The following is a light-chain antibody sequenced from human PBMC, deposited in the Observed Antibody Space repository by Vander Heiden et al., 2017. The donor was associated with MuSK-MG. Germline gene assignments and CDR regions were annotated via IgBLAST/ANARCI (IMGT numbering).Light chain of an antibody. CDR2: GAS. J-gene: IGKJ2*01. V-gene: IGKV3-20*01. CDR1: QSVGSGS. CDR3: QQYGSSLMYT. Sequence: EIVLTQSPGTLSLSPGERATLSCRASQSVGSGSLAWYQQKPGQAPRLLIYGASSRATGIPDRFSGSGSGTDFTLTISRLEPEDFAVYYCQQYGSSLMYTFGQGTKLEIK.